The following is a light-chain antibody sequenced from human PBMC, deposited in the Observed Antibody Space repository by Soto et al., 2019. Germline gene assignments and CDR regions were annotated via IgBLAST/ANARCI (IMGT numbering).Light chain of an antibody. V-gene: IGLV2-14*01. CDR2: DVR. J-gene: IGLJ2*01. CDR1: SSDIGGYNY. CDR3: SSYTRSSTVI. Sequence: QSALTQPASVSGSPGQSITISCTGTSSDIGGYNYISWYQQLPGKAPKFIIYDVRNRPSGVSNRFSGSRSGNTASLTISGRLAEDEADYYCSSYTRSSTVIFGGGTKLTVL.